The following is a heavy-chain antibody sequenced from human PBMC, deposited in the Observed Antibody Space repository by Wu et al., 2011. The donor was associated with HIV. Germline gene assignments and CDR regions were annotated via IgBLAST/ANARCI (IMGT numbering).Heavy chain of an antibody. D-gene: IGHD2-2*01. CDR2: IIPIFGTA. V-gene: IGHV1-69*06. CDR1: GGTFSSYA. J-gene: IGHJ5*02. CDR3: ASDCSSTSCYEGWFDP. Sequence: QVQLVQSGAEVKKPGSSVKVSCKASGGTFSSYAISWVRQAPGQGLEWMGGIIPIFGTANYAQKFQGRVTITADKSTSTAYMELSSLRSEDTAVYYCASDCSSTSCYEGWFDPWGQGTLGHRLL.